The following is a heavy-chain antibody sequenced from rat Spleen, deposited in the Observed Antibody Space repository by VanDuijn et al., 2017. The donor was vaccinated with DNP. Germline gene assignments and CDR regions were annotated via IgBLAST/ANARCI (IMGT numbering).Heavy chain of an antibody. CDR2: ISTSGEYT. CDR3: ARLDYGFDY. Sequence: EVQLVESGGDLVQPGGSLKLSCAASGFTFSKYGMAWVRQAPAKGLEWVASISTSGEYTHYRDSVKGRFTISRDNAKNTLYLQMNSLRSEDTATYYCARLDYGFDYWGQGVMVTVST. J-gene: IGHJ2*01. V-gene: IGHV5S13*01. CDR1: GFTFSKYG. D-gene: IGHD1-11*01.